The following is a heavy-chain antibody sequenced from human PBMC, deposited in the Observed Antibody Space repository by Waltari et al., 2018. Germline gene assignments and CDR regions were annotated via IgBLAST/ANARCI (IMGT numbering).Heavy chain of an antibody. CDR2: INWNGGST. V-gene: IGHV3-20*04. D-gene: IGHD3-3*01. CDR3: ARESTIFGVVINYYYYYMDV. CDR1: GFTFDDYG. Sequence: EVQLVESGGGVVRPGGSLRLSCAASGFTFDDYGMSWVRQAPGKGLEWVSGINWNGGSTGYADSGKGRFTISRDNAKNSLYLQMNSLRAEDTALYYCARESTIFGVVINYYYYYMDVWGKGTTVTVSS. J-gene: IGHJ6*03.